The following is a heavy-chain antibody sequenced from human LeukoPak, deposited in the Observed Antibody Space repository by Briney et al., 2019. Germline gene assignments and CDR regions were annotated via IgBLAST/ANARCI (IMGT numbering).Heavy chain of an antibody. D-gene: IGHD6-25*01. Sequence: GASVKVSCKASGYTFTSYGISWVRQAPGQGLEWMGWISAYNGNTNYAQKLQGRVTMTTDTSTSTAYMELRSLRSDDTAVYYCARDFRRLPYNWFDPWGQGTLVTVSS. V-gene: IGHV1-18*01. CDR1: GYTFTSYG. CDR3: ARDFRRLPYNWFDP. J-gene: IGHJ5*02. CDR2: ISAYNGNT.